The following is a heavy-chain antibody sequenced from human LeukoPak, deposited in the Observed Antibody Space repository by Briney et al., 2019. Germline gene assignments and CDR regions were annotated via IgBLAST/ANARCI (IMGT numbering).Heavy chain of an antibody. CDR1: GFTFSSYS. CDR2: ISSSSSYI. CDR3: AKRGDGIAAAGTGDYYYYYYMDV. D-gene: IGHD6-13*01. V-gene: IGHV3-21*01. J-gene: IGHJ6*03. Sequence: GGSLRLSCAASGFTFSSYSMNWVRQAPGKGLEWASSISSSSSYIYYADSVKGRFTISRDNAKNSLYLQMNSLRAEDTAVYYCAKRGDGIAAAGTGDYYYYYYMDVWGKGTTVTVSS.